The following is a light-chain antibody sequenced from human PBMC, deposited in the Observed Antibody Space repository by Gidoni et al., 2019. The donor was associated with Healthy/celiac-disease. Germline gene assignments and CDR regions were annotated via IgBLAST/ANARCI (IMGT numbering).Light chain of an antibody. Sequence: DIVMTQSPLSLPVTPGEPASISCRSSQSLLHSNGYNYLDWYLQKPGQSPQLLIYLGSNRASGGPDRVSGSGSGTDFTLKISRVEAEDVGVYYCMQALQTLSITFGQGTRLEIK. CDR3: MQALQTLSIT. V-gene: IGKV2-28*01. CDR1: QSLLHSNGYNY. CDR2: LGS. J-gene: IGKJ5*01.